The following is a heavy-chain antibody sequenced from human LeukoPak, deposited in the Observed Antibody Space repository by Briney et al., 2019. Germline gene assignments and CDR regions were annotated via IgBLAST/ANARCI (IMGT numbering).Heavy chain of an antibody. J-gene: IGHJ6*03. D-gene: IGHD4-17*01. CDR2: INHSGST. Sequence: SETLSLSCAVYGGSFSGYYWSWIRQPPGKGLEWIGEINHSGSTNYNPSLKSRVTISVDTSKNQFSLKLSSVTAADTAVYYCARTQATVPQRDAYYYYMDVWGKGTTVTVSS. CDR1: GGSFSGYY. V-gene: IGHV4-34*01. CDR3: ARTQATVPQRDAYYYYMDV.